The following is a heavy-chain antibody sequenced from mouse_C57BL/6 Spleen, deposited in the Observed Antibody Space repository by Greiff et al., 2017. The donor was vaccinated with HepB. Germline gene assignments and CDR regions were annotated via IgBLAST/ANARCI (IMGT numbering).Heavy chain of an antibody. CDR3: ARGTTVVATDWYFDV. CDR1: GYTFTSYW. CDR2: IDPNSGGT. J-gene: IGHJ1*03. V-gene: IGHV1-72*01. D-gene: IGHD1-1*01. Sequence: QVQLQQPGAELVKPGASVKLSCKASGYTFTSYWMHWVKQRPGRGLEWIGRIDPNSGGTKYNEKFKSKATLTVDKPSSTAYMQLSSLTSEDSAVYYWARGTTVVATDWYFDVWGTGTTVTVSS.